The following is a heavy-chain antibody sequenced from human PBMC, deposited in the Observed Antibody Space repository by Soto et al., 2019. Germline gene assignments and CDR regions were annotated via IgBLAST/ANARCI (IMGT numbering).Heavy chain of an antibody. CDR1: GFTFSGAW. CDR3: IWKGATFDY. D-gene: IGHD1-26*01. V-gene: IGHV3-15*01. CDR2: IRSKTSGGTA. J-gene: IGHJ4*02. Sequence: EVQLVESGGGLVRPGESLRPSCAASGFTFSGAWMNWVRQPPGKGLEWVGLIRSKTSGGTADYAAPVKGRFTVSRDDSKNTLYLQMNSLKTEDTAMYYCIWKGATFDYWGQGTLVTVSS.